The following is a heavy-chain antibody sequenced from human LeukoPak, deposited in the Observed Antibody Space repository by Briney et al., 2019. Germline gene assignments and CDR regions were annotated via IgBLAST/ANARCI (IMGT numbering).Heavy chain of an antibody. J-gene: IGHJ3*02. D-gene: IGHD2-2*02. CDR2: IRYDGRNK. Sequence: PGGSLRLSCAASGFIFSDYAMHWVRQAPGKGLEWLTFIRYDGRNKYYADSLEGRFTISRDDSKNTLYLQMNSLRAEDTAVYYCAKAEGTGYCSSTSCYRGSSAFDIWGQGTMVTVSS. V-gene: IGHV3-30*02. CDR1: GFIFSDYA. CDR3: AKAEGTGYCSSTSCYRGSSAFDI.